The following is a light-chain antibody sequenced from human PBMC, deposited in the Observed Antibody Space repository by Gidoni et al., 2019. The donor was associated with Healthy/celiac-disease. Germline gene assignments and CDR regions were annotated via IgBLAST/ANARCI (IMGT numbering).Light chain of an antibody. CDR2: AAS. V-gene: IGKV1-39*01. Sequence: DIQMTQSPSSLSASVGDRVTITCRASQSISSYLNWYQQKPGKAPKLLIYAASSLQSGVPSRFSGSGSGPDFTLTISSLQPEDFATYYCQQSYSTLLTFXGXTKVEIK. CDR3: QQSYSTLLT. CDR1: QSISSY. J-gene: IGKJ4*01.